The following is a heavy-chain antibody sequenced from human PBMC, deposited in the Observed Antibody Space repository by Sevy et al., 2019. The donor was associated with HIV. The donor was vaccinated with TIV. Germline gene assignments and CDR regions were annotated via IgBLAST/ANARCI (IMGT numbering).Heavy chain of an antibody. D-gene: IGHD4-4*01. CDR1: GFTFSSYS. J-gene: IGHJ6*02. Sequence: GGSLRLSCAASGFTFSSYSMNWVRQAPGKGLEWVSSISSSSSYIYYADSVKGRFTISRDNAKNSLYLQMNSLRAEDTAVYYFARAGRATTVRRQDYYYYGMDVWGQGTTVTVSS. V-gene: IGHV3-21*01. CDR3: ARAGRATTVRRQDYYYYGMDV. CDR2: ISSSSSYI.